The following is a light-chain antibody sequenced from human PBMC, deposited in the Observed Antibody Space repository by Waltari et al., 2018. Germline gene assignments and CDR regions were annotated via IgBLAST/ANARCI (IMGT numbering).Light chain of an antibody. CDR2: GSS. Sequence: DIVLTQSTATLSVSPGKRATLCCRTSQSIMNNLAWYQQKPGQAPRLLIYGSSSRTTDVPARFSGSGSGTEFTLTISSLRSGDSAIYYCHQYNSWPKTFGQWTKVEI. J-gene: IGKJ1*01. CDR3: HQYNSWPKT. V-gene: IGKV3-15*01. CDR1: QSIMNN.